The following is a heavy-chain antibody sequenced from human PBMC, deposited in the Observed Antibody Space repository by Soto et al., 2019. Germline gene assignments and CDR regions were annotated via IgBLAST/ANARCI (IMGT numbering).Heavy chain of an antibody. J-gene: IGHJ4*02. CDR2: ISAYNRNT. CDR3: ARVIPAAANFDY. D-gene: IGHD2-2*01. CDR1: GYTFTSYG. V-gene: IGHV1-18*01. Sequence: QVQLVQSGVEVKKPGASVKVSCKASGYTFTSYGLSWLRQAPGQNLEWMGWISAYNRNTNYAQKLQGRVTMTTDTSTSTAYMELRSLRSDDTAVYYCARVIPAAANFDYWGQGTLVTVSS.